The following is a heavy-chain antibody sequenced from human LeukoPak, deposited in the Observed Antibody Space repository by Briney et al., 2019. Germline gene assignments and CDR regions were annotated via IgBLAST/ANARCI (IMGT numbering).Heavy chain of an antibody. J-gene: IGHJ6*04. CDR1: GFTVSSSY. CDR3: VRDFMGYCGAQCHSR. D-gene: IGHD2-21*01. Sequence: GGSLRLSCAGSGFTVSSSYVSWVRQAPERGLEWVSVSYSDGSLYYPDSLKGRFTISRDNPKNTLYLQMNNLRAEDTAIYYCVRDFMGYCGAQCHSRWGKGTTVTVSS. CDR2: SYSDGSL. V-gene: IGHV3-66*02.